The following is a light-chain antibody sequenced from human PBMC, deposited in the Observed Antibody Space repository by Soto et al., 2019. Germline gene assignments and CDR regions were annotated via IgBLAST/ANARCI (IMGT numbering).Light chain of an antibody. J-gene: IGKJ5*01. CDR3: QQSDSTPIT. CDR1: QSISNY. V-gene: IGKV1-39*01. Sequence: DIRLTQSPSSLSASVGDRVTIPCRASQSISNYLNWYQQKPGKAPKLLIYTASSLQSGVPSRFSGSGSGTDFTLTISSLQPEDFATYYCQQSDSTPITFGQGTRLEIK. CDR2: TAS.